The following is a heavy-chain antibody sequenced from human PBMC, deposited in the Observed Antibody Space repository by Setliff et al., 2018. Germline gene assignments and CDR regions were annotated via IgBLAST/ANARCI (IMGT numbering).Heavy chain of an antibody. V-gene: IGHV4-39*07. CDR2: IYYSGST. Sequence: SETLSLTCTVSGGSISSSSYYWGWIRQPPGKGLEWIGIIYYSGSTYYNPSLKSRVTISVDTSKNQFSLKLSSVTAADTAVYYCARVLAAAGYYYYGMDVWGQGTTVTVSS. CDR3: ARVLAAAGYYYYGMDV. CDR1: GGSISSSSYY. D-gene: IGHD6-13*01. J-gene: IGHJ6*02.